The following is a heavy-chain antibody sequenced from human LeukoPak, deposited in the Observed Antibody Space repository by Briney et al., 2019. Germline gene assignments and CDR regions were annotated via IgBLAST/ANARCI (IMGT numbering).Heavy chain of an antibody. CDR1: GSTFSDYA. J-gene: IGHJ4*02. CDR2: ISGFSGNT. CDR3: AKDSGFSVSYFSN. D-gene: IGHD1-26*01. V-gene: IGHV3-23*01. Sequence: PGGSLRLSCTASGSTFSDYAMSWVRQAPGKGLEWVSDISGFSGNTYYADSVKGRFTISRDNSKSTLYLQMNSLRAEDTATYYCAKDSGFSVSYFSNWGQGILVTVSS.